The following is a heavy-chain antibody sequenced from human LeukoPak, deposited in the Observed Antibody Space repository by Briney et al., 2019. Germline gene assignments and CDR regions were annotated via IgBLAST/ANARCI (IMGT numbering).Heavy chain of an antibody. J-gene: IGHJ4*02. CDR3: ARYVHGVDFDY. D-gene: IGHD2-8*01. V-gene: IGHV1-46*01. CDR1: GYTFTSYY. Sequence: GASVKVSCKASGYTFTSYYMHWLRQAPGQGLEWMGIINPSGGSTTYAQKFQGRVSMTRDTSTSTVYMELSSLRSDDTAVYYCARYVHGVDFDYWGQGTLVTVSS. CDR2: INPSGGST.